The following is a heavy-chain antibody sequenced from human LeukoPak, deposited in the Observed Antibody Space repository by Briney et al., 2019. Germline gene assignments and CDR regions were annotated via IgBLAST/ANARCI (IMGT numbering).Heavy chain of an antibody. CDR2: INSDGSST. Sequence: GGSLILSCAASGFTFSSYWMHWVRQAPGKGLVWVSRINSDGSSTSYADSVKGRFTISRDNAKNTLYLQMNSLRAEDTAVYYCARDYDNTYYYMDVWGKGTTVTVSS. CDR1: GFTFSSYW. D-gene: IGHD3-9*01. CDR3: ARDYDNTYYYMDV. J-gene: IGHJ6*03. V-gene: IGHV3-74*01.